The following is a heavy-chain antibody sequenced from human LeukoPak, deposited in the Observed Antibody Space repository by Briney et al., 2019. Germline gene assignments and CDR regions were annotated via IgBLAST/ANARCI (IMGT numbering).Heavy chain of an antibody. CDR2: TYHSGST. J-gene: IGHJ6*03. CDR1: GGSISSGGYY. D-gene: IGHD3-3*01. CDR3: ARAGDDFSTYYYYMDV. Sequence: SETLSLTCTVSGGSISSGGYYWSWIRQPPGKGLEWIGYTYHSGSTYYNPSLKSRVTISVDRSKNQFSLKLSSVTAADTAVYYCARAGDDFSTYYYYMDVWSKGTTVTVSS. V-gene: IGHV4-30-2*01.